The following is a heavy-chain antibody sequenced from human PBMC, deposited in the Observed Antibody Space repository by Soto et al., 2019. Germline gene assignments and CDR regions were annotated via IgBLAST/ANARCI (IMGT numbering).Heavy chain of an antibody. CDR2: ISSSSSTI. J-gene: IGHJ4*02. Sequence: GGSLRLSCAASGFTFSSYSMNWVRQAPGKGLEWVSYISSSSSTIYYADSVKGRFTISRDNAKNSLYLQMNSLRAEDTAVYYCARDRYCSGGSCPVDTAMVFDYWGQGTLVTVSS. CDR1: GFTFSSYS. V-gene: IGHV3-48*01. CDR3: ARDRYCSGGSCPVDTAMVFDY. D-gene: IGHD2-15*01.